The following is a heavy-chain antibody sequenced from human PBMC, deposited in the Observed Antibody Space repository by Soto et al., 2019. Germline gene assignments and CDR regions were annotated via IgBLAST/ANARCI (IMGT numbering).Heavy chain of an antibody. CDR2: ISYDGSNK. Sequence: QVQLVESGGGVVQPGRSLRLSCAASGFTFSSYGMHWVRQAPGKGLEGVAVISYDGSNKYYADSVKGRFTISRDNSKDTLYLQMNSLRAEDTAVYYCAKTHRQLLIYGMDVWGQGTTVTVSS. CDR3: AKTHRQLLIYGMDV. V-gene: IGHV3-30*18. J-gene: IGHJ6*02. D-gene: IGHD2-2*01. CDR1: GFTFSSYG.